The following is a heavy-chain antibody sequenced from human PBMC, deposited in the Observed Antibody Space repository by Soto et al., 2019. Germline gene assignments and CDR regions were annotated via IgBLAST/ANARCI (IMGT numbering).Heavy chain of an antibody. D-gene: IGHD2-15*01. CDR1: GFTFRNYW. CDR3: ARGDCVGGSCCSLAGSFCYYMDA. CDR2: MNSDGSVS. V-gene: IGHV3-74*02. J-gene: IGHJ6*03. Sequence: EVQLVESGGGLVQPGGSLRLSCAASGFTFRNYWMYWVRQAPGQVLEWVSRMNSDGSVSSYADSVKGRLTISRDNVKNTLYLLMDSLRAEDTAVYYCARGDCVGGSCCSLAGSFCYYMDAWGKGTTVTVFS.